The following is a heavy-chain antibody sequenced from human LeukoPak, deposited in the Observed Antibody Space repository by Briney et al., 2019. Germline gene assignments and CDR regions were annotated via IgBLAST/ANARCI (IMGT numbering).Heavy chain of an antibody. J-gene: IGHJ6*02. D-gene: IGHD1-26*01. Sequence: PGGSLRLSCAASGFTFSSDGMHWVRQAPGKGLEWVAVIWYDGNNKYSAAFVKGRFTISRENSMNTLYLQLNRLRAEDTAVYNCARDRGSREDGMGVWGQGSTVTVSS. CDR3: ARDRGSREDGMGV. CDR1: GFTFSSDG. CDR2: IWYDGNNK. V-gene: IGHV3-33*01.